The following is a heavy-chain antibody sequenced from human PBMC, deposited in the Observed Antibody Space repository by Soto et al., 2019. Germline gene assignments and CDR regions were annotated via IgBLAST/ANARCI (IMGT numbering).Heavy chain of an antibody. CDR1: GYTFTSYG. CDR2: ISAYNGNT. D-gene: IGHD2-15*01. V-gene: IGHV1-18*01. Sequence: QVPLVQSGAEVKKPGASVKVSCKASGYTFTSYGISWVRQAPGQGLEWMGRISAYNGNTNYAQKLQGRVTMTTGTATSKAYMELRSLRSDDTAVYYCARVVGALGHWCYPWCQRTLVTVS. CDR3: ARVVGALGHWCYP. J-gene: IGHJ5*02.